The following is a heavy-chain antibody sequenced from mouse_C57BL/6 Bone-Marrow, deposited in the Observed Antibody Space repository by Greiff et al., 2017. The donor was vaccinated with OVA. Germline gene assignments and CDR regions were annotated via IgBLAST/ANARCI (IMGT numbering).Heavy chain of an antibody. D-gene: IGHD2-2*01. CDR1: GYTFPRYW. Sequence: QVPLQQPGAELVKPGASVKMSCKASGYTFPRYWINWVKQRPGQSLEWIGDIYPGSGRTNFNEKFKSKAPLTVDTSSSTAYMQLSSLTSEDSAVYYCAKKGLLWLRRGFDYWGQGTTLTVST. V-gene: IGHV1-55*01. CDR2: IYPGSGRT. J-gene: IGHJ2*01. CDR3: AKKGLLWLRRGFDY.